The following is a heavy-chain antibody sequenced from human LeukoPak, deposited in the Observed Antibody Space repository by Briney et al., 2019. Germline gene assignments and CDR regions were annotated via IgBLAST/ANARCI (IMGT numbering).Heavy chain of an antibody. J-gene: IGHJ5*02. CDR3: TRGKRYSSSWFYNRFDP. CDR1: GFTFSSYD. V-gene: IGHV3-13*01. Sequence: PGGSLRLSCAASGFTFSSYDMHWVRQTTGKGLEWVSGTGTTGDTHYPDSVKGRFTVSRENAKNSLYLQMNSLRAGDTAVYYCTRGKRYSSSWFYNRFDPWGQGTLVTVSS. D-gene: IGHD6-13*01. CDR2: TGTTGDT.